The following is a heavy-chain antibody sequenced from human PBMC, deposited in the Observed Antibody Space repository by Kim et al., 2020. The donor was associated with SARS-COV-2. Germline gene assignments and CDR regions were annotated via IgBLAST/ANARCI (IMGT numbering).Heavy chain of an antibody. CDR1: GFTFGEYG. D-gene: IGHD1-26*01. J-gene: IGHJ6*01. CDR2: TSWNTGSI. Sequence: GGSLRLSCAASGFTFGEYGMHWVRQAPGKGLEWVSGTSWNTGSITYADAVKGRFRITSANADYSKSLHMHKQSPKNADSSFCYNAGSDYY. CDR3: YNAGSDYY. V-gene: IGHV3-9*01.